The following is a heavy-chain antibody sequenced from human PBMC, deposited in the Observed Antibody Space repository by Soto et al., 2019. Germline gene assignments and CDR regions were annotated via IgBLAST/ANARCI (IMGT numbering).Heavy chain of an antibody. D-gene: IGHD6-13*01. CDR1: GGSFSGYY. J-gene: IGHJ4*02. Sequence: SETLSLTCAVYGGSFSGYYWSWIRQPPGKGLEWIGEINHSGSTNYNPSLKSRVTISVDTSKNQFSLKLSSVTAADTAVYYCARHSNEYRKSLDYWGQGTLVTVS. CDR2: INHSGST. CDR3: ARHSNEYRKSLDY. V-gene: IGHV4-34*01.